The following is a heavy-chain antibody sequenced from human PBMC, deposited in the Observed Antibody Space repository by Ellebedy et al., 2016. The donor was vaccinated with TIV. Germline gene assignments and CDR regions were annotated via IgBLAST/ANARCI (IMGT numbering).Heavy chain of an antibody. Sequence: GGSLRLXCAPSGFIFSSYAMNWVRLAPGRGLEWLSFITSSGSPINHEDSVKGRFTISRDNAKNSLYLQMNSLRAEDTAVYYCASGKDYSFDYWGQGTLVTVSS. CDR1: GFIFSSYA. V-gene: IGHV3-48*01. CDR2: ITSSGSPI. D-gene: IGHD4-11*01. CDR3: ASGKDYSFDY. J-gene: IGHJ4*02.